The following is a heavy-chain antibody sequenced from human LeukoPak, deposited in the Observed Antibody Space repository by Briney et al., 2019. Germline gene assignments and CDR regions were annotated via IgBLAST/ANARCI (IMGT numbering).Heavy chain of an antibody. J-gene: IGHJ4*02. D-gene: IGHD2-15*01. CDR3: ATTPLGYCSGGSCPDY. CDR2: IYHSGST. Sequence: SETLSLTCAVSGGSISSSNWWSWVRQPPGKGLEWIGEIYHSGSTYYNPSLKSRVTTSVDTSKNQFSLKLSSVTAADTAVYYCATTPLGYCSGGSCPDYWGQGTLVTVSS. V-gene: IGHV4-4*02. CDR1: GGSISSSNW.